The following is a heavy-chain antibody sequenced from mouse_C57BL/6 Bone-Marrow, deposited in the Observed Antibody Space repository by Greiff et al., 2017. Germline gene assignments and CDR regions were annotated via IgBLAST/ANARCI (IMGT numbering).Heavy chain of an antibody. J-gene: IGHJ3*01. Sequence: QVQLQQSGAELVRPGTSVKMSCKASGYTFTSYWMHWVKQRPGQGLEWIGMIHPNSGSTNYNEKFKSKATLTVDKSSSTAYMQLSSLTSEDSAVYYCARLGDYDEVSAYWGQGTLVTVSA. CDR2: IHPNSGST. CDR3: ARLGDYDEVSAY. V-gene: IGHV1-64*01. CDR1: GYTFTSYW. D-gene: IGHD2-4*01.